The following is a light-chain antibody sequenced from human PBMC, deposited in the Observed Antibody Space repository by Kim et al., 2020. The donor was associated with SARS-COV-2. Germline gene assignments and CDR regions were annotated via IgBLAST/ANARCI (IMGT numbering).Light chain of an antibody. CDR2: GAA. CDR3: QQYGSSPST. V-gene: IGKV3-20*01. CDR1: QSISTNF. J-gene: IGKJ1*01. Sequence: SPGDRATLSCRASQSISTNFLAWYQHKPGQTPRLLIFGAATRATGIPDRFSGSGSVTDFTLTISRLEPDDFAVYYCQQYGSSPSTFGQGTQVDIK.